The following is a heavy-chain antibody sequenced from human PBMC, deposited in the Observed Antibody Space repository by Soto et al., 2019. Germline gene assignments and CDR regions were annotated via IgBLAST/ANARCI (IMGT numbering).Heavy chain of an antibody. CDR2: IYYSGST. CDR3: ARRYGGDLHY. Sequence: QVQLQESGPGLVKPSETLSLTCTVSGGSISSYYWSWIRQPPGKGLEWIGYIYYSGSTHYNPSLKSRVTLSVDTTKNQSSRKLSSVTAADTAVYYGARRYGGDLHYWGQGTLVTVSS. D-gene: IGHD1-26*01. CDR1: GGSISSYY. V-gene: IGHV4-59*08. J-gene: IGHJ4*02.